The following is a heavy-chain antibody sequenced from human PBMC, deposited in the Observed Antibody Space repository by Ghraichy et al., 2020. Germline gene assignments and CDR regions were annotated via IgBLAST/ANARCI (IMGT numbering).Heavy chain of an antibody. CDR2: VNHSGST. D-gene: IGHD2-8*01. Sequence: SQTLSLTCAVYGESLSGYYWSWIRQPPGKGLEWIGEVNHSGSTNYNPSLKSRVTISVDTSKNQFSLQLSSVTAADTAVYYCASHTNVAPAWGQGTLVTVSS. V-gene: IGHV4-34*01. CDR3: ASHTNVAPA. J-gene: IGHJ5*02. CDR1: GESLSGYY.